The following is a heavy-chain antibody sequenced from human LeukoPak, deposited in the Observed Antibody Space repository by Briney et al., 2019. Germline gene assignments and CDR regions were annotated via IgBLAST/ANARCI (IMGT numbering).Heavy chain of an antibody. D-gene: IGHD3-10*01. J-gene: IGHJ5*02. CDR3: VARITMVRGVIIRKWFDP. V-gene: IGHV4-34*01. Sequence: PSETLSLTCAVYGGSFSGYYWSWIRQPPGKGLEWIGEINHSGSTNYNPSLKSRVTISVDTSKNQFSLKLSSVTAADTAVYYCVARITMVRGVIIRKWFDPWGQGTLVTVSS. CDR2: INHSGST. CDR1: GGSFSGYY.